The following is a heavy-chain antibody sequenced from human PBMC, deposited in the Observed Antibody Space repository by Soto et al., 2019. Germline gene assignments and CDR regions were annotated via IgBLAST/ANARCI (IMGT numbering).Heavy chain of an antibody. J-gene: IGHJ6*02. CDR1: GYTFTGYY. D-gene: IGHD4-17*01. V-gene: IGHV1-2*02. Sequence: ASVKVSCKASGYTFTGYYMHWVRQAPGQGLEWMGWINPNSGGTNYAQKFQGRVTMTRDTSISTAYMELSRLRSDDTAVYYCAREGSTVTTPVSMDVWGQGTTVTVSS. CDR2: INPNSGGT. CDR3: AREGSTVTTPVSMDV.